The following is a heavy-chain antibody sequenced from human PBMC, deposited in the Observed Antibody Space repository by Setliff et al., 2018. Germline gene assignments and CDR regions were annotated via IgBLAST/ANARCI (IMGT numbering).Heavy chain of an antibody. D-gene: IGHD6-19*01. CDR3: ARRTAMAGTPRLYFDY. CDR1: GFTFSAYA. CDR2: ITADGVDA. J-gene: IGHJ4*02. Sequence: GGSLRLSCAASGFTFSAYAMHWVRQAPGKGLEYVSAITADGVDAYYADSVKGRFTISRDNSKNTLYLQMGSLRAEDMAVYYCARRTAMAGTPRLYFDYWGQGTLVTVSS. V-gene: IGHV3-64*02.